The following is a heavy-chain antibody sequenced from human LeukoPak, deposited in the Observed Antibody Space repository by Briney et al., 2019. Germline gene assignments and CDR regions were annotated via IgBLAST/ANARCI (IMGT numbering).Heavy chain of an antibody. CDR1: GFTFSSYG. Sequence: GGSLRLSCAASGFTFSSYGMHWVRQAPGKGLEWVAVTWYDGSNKYYADSVKGRFTISRDNPKNTLYLQMNSLRVEDTAVYYCARVHWGNYYLNAFDSWGQGTMVTVSS. D-gene: IGHD3-10*01. CDR2: TWYDGSNK. V-gene: IGHV3-33*01. J-gene: IGHJ3*02. CDR3: ARVHWGNYYLNAFDS.